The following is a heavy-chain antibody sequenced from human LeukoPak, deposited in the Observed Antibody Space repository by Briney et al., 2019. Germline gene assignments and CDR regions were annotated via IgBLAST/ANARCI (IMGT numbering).Heavy chain of an antibody. V-gene: IGHV3-21*01. J-gene: IGHJ4*02. CDR2: ISSSSSYI. Sequence: GGSLRLSCVASGFTFSSYSMNWVRQAPGKGLEWVSSISSSSSYIYYADSVKGRFTISRDNAKNSLYLQMNSLRAEDTAVYYCARDDYGDFYFDYWGQGTLVTVSS. CDR3: ARDDYGDFYFDY. D-gene: IGHD4-17*01. CDR1: GFTFSSYS.